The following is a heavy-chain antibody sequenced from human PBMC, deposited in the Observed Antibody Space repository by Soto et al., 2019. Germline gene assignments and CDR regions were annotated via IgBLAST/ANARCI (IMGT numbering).Heavy chain of an antibody. Sequence: PSETLSLTCAVYGGSFSAYYWSWIRQPPGKGLEWIGEINHSGITNYNPSLKSRVTISVDTSKNQFSLKLSSVTAADTAVYYCARGDQCSSTSCYPYYFDFWGQGTLVTVSS. D-gene: IGHD2-2*01. CDR2: INHSGIT. V-gene: IGHV4-34*01. CDR1: GGSFSAYY. J-gene: IGHJ4*02. CDR3: ARGDQCSSTSCYPYYFDF.